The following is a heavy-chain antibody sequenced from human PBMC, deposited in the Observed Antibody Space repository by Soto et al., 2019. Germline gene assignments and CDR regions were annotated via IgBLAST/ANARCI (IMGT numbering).Heavy chain of an antibody. J-gene: IGHJ3*02. CDR2: ISYDGSNT. Sequence: QVQLLESGGGVVQSGRSLRLSCAASGFIFSSYGMNWVRQAPGKGLEWVAVISYDGSNTYYAESVEGRFTISRDNSKNTLDLQINSLRPEDTAVYYCAKGGSGSYRRAFDIWGQGTVVTVSS. V-gene: IGHV3-30*18. CDR1: GFIFSSYG. CDR3: AKGGSGSYRRAFDI. D-gene: IGHD1-26*01.